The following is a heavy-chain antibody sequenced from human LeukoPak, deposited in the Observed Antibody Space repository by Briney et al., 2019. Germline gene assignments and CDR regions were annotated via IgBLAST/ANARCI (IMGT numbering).Heavy chain of an antibody. CDR1: GYTFTSYD. Sequence: ASVKVSCKASGYTFTSYDINWVRQATGQGLEWMGWMNPNSGNTGYAQKFHGRVTMTRNTSISTAYMELSSLRSEDTAVYYCARRKFGYDDAFDIWGQGTMVTVSS. D-gene: IGHD5-12*01. CDR3: ARRKFGYDDAFDI. J-gene: IGHJ3*02. V-gene: IGHV1-8*01. CDR2: MNPNSGNT.